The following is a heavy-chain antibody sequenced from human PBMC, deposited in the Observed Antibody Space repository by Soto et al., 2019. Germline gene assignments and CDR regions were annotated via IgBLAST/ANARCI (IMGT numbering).Heavy chain of an antibody. D-gene: IGHD6-13*01. J-gene: IGHJ6*02. CDR1: GFTFSSYA. CDR2: ISGSGGST. Sequence: GGSLRLSCAASGFTFSSYAMSWVRQAPGKGLEWVSAISGSGGSTYHADSVKGRFTISRDNSKNTLYLQMNSLRAEDTAVYYCAKSITADGPSQTYYYYYGMDVWGQGTTVTVSS. V-gene: IGHV3-23*01. CDR3: AKSITADGPSQTYYYYYGMDV.